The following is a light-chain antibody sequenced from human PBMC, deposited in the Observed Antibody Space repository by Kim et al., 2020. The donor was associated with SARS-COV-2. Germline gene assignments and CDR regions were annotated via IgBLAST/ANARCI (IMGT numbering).Light chain of an antibody. J-gene: IGKJ4*01. CDR1: QGINSW. CDR2: AAS. CDR3: QQANSFPLT. Sequence: DIQMTQSPSSVSASVGDRVTITCRASQGINSWLVWYQQKPGKAPKLLIYAASRLQSGVPSRFSGSVSGTDFTLTISSLQPEDFATYYCQQANSFPLTFGGGTKVDIK. V-gene: IGKV1-12*01.